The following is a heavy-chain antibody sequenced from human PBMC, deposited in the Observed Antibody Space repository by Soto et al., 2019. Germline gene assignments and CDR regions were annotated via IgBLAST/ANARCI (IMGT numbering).Heavy chain of an antibody. V-gene: IGHV1-8*02. CDR3: ARRRDYYYYMDV. CDR1: GYTFTNYD. Sequence: QVQLVQSGAEVKKPGASVKVSCKASGYTFTNYDINWVRQATGQGLEWMGWMNPTSGFTGYEQKFQGRVTMTRNTSISTAYMELSSLRSEDTAVYYCARRRDYYYYMDVWGKGTTVTVSS. J-gene: IGHJ6*03. CDR2: MNPTSGFT.